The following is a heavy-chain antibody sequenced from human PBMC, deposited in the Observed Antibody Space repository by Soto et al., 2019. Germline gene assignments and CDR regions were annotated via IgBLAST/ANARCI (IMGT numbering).Heavy chain of an antibody. CDR1: GGSISSGDYY. CDR2: IYYNGST. CDR3: ARDDGSSHGPGYPHYFDY. J-gene: IGHJ4*02. Sequence: SETLSLTWTVSGGSISSGDYYWSWIRQLPGKDLEWIAYIYYNGSTYYTPSLKSRATISLDTSRNQFFLNLNSVTAADTAVYYCARDDGSSHGPGYPHYFDYLVQGTLVTVSS. V-gene: IGHV4-31*02. D-gene: IGHD5-12*01.